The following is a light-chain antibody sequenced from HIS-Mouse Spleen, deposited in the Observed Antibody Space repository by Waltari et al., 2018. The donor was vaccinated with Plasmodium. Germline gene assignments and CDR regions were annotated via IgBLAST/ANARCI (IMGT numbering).Light chain of an antibody. CDR3: SSYAGSNNLV. CDR1: SSDVGGYNY. V-gene: IGLV2-8*01. J-gene: IGLJ2*01. CDR2: EVS. Sequence: QSALTQPPSASGSPGQSVTISCTGTSSDVGGYNYVSCYQQHPGKAPNLMLYEVSKRPSGVPDRFSGSKSGNTASLTVSGLQAEDEADYYCSSYAGSNNLVFGGGTKLTVL.